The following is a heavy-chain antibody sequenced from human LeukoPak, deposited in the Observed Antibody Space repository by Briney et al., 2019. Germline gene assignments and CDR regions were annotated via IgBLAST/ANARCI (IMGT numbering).Heavy chain of an antibody. V-gene: IGHV4-4*09. Sequence: SETLSHTCTVSGGSISSYYWSWIRQPPGKGLEWIGYIYTSGSTNYNPSLKSRVTISVDTSKNQFSLKLSSVTAADTAVYYCARGEANWFDPWGQGTLVTVSS. CDR3: ARGEANWFDP. CDR1: GGSISSYY. CDR2: IYTSGST. J-gene: IGHJ5*02.